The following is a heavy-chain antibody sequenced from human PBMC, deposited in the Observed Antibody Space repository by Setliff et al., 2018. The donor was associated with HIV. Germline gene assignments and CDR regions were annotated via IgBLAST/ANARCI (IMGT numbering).Heavy chain of an antibody. V-gene: IGHV4-39*07. CDR1: GGSISSNSYY. Sequence: SETLSLTCTVSGGSISSNSYYWGWIRQPRGKGLEGIGNVYHTGSTYYNPSLKSRVTISVDTSKNQFSLKLTSVTAADTAVYYCVRDNSYYYGSGGHHFYGVDVWGQGATVTVSS. CDR2: VYHTGST. D-gene: IGHD3-10*01. J-gene: IGHJ6*02. CDR3: VRDNSYYYGSGGHHFYGVDV.